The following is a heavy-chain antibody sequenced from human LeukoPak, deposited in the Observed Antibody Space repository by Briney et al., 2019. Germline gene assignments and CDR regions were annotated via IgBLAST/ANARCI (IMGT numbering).Heavy chain of an antibody. CDR2: IYYSGST. D-gene: IGHD5-18*01. CDR3: ARISGYSYGTPPYYFDY. J-gene: IGHJ4*02. V-gene: IGHV4-59*01. Sequence: SETLSLTCTVSGDSISSDYWSWIRQPPGKRLEWIGYIYYSGSTNYNPSLKSRVTISVDTSKNQFSLKLNSVTAADTAVYYCARISGYSYGTPPYYFDYWGQGTLVTVSS. CDR1: GDSISSDY.